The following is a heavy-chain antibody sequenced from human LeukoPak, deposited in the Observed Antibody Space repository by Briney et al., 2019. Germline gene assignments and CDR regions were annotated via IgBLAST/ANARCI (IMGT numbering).Heavy chain of an antibody. CDR1: GYTFTSYG. D-gene: IGHD6-13*01. J-gene: IGHJ5*02. Sequence: ATVKVSCKVSGYTFTSYGISWVRQAPGQGLEWMGWISAYNGNTNYAQKLQGRVTMTTDTSTSTAYMELRSLRSDDTAVYYCAGIAAAGHNWFDPWGQGTLVTVSS. CDR3: AGIAAAGHNWFDP. CDR2: ISAYNGNT. V-gene: IGHV1-18*01.